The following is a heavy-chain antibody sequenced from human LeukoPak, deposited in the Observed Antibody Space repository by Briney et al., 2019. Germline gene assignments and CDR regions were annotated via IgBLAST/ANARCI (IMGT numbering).Heavy chain of an antibody. J-gene: IGHJ4*02. V-gene: IGHV1-8*01. Sequence: AXVKVSCKAXGYTFTSYDINWVRQATGQGLEWMGWMNPNSGNTGYVQKFQGRVAMTRNTSISTAYMELSSLRSEDTAVYYCARRPRVAGIDYWGQGTLVTVSS. D-gene: IGHD6-19*01. CDR1: GYTFTSYD. CDR3: ARRPRVAGIDY. CDR2: MNPNSGNT.